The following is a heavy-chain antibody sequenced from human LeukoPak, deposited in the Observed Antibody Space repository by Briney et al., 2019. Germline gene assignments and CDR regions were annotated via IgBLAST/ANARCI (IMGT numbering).Heavy chain of an antibody. D-gene: IGHD4-17*01. CDR2: IYYSGST. CDR3: ARFLHDYGVYWYFDL. V-gene: IGHV4-59*01. Sequence: PSETLSLTCTVSGGSISSYYWSWIRQPPGKGLEWIGYIYYSGSTNFNPSLKSRVTISVDTSKNQFSLKLSSVAAADTAVYYCARFLHDYGVYWYFDLWGRGTLVTVSS. J-gene: IGHJ2*01. CDR1: GGSISSYY.